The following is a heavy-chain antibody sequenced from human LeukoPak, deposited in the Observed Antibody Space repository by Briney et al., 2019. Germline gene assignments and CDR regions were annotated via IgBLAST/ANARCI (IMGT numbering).Heavy chain of an antibody. V-gene: IGHV1-46*01. CDR2: INPSGGST. Sequence: GASVKVSCKASGYTFTSYYMHWVRQAPGQGLEWMGIINPSGGSTSYAQKFQGRVTMTEDTSTDTAYMELSRLRSDDTAVYYCAREGGQQLVKGFDYWGQGTLVTVSS. D-gene: IGHD6-13*01. J-gene: IGHJ4*02. CDR3: AREGGQQLVKGFDY. CDR1: GYTFTSYY.